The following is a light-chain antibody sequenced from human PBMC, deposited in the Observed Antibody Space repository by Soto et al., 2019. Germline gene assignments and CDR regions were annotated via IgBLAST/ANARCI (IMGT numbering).Light chain of an antibody. V-gene: IGKV1-5*01. J-gene: IGKJ2*01. CDR3: HQYYTYPYS. CDR2: DAS. Sequence: DIQMTQSPSTLSASVGDRVTITCRASQSISTWLAWYQQKPGKAPNLLISDASALESGVPSRFSGSGSGTEFTLTISRLQPDDFSTYYCHQYYTYPYSFGQGTKLEIK. CDR1: QSISTW.